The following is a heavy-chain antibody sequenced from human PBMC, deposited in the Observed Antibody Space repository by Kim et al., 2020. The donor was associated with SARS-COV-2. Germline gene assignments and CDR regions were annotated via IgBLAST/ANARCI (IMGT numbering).Heavy chain of an antibody. CDR1: GGSISSGSYY. D-gene: IGHD5-12*01. CDR3: AREKLDIVATIMGFRGESYYYYGMDV. CDR2: IYTSGST. Sequence: SETLSLTCTVSGGSISSGSYYWSWIRQPAGKGLEWIGRIYTSGSTNYNPSLKSRVTISVDTSKNQFSLKLSSVTAADTAVYYCAREKLDIVATIMGFRGESYYYYGMDVWGQGTPVTVSS. V-gene: IGHV4-61*02. J-gene: IGHJ6*02.